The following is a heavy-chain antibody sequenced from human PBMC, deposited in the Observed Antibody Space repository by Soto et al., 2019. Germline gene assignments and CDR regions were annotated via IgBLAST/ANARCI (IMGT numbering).Heavy chain of an antibody. V-gene: IGHV4-59*01. CDR1: GGSISSYY. Sequence: PSETLSLTCTVSGGSISSYYWSWIRQPPGKGLEWIGYIYYSGSTNYNPSLKSRVTISVDTSKNQFSLKLSSVTAVDTAVYYCARGSSIAGLYYGMDVWGQGTTVTVSS. CDR2: IYYSGST. D-gene: IGHD6-6*01. CDR3: ARGSSIAGLYYGMDV. J-gene: IGHJ6*02.